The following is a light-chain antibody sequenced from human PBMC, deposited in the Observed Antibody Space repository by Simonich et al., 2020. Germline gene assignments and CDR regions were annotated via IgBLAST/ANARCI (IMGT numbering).Light chain of an antibody. CDR2: DDS. J-gene: IGKJ5*01. V-gene: IGKV1D-13*01. CDR1: QGISIA. CDR3: QQYDNLPIT. Sequence: AIQLTQSPSSLSASVGDRATITCRASQGISIALAWYQQKPGKAPKLLIYDDSSLENGVPSRFSGSGSGTDFTFTISSLQPEDIATYYCQQYDNLPITFGQGTRLEIK.